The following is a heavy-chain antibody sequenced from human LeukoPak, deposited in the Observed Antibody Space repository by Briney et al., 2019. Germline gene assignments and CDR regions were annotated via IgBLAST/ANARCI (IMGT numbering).Heavy chain of an antibody. D-gene: IGHD3-10*01. J-gene: IGHJ3*02. Sequence: QAGGSLRLSCAASGFTFNNYAMTWVRQAPGKGLEWVSAISGSGGSTYYADSVKGRFTISRDNSKNTLYLQMNSLRAEDTAVYYCAKDYYGSGSYYTLDAFDIWGQGTMVTVSS. CDR2: ISGSGGST. CDR3: AKDYYGSGSYYTLDAFDI. V-gene: IGHV3-23*01. CDR1: GFTFNNYA.